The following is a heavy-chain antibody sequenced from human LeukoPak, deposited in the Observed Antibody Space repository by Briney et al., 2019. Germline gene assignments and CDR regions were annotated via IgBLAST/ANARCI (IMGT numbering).Heavy chain of an antibody. V-gene: IGHV5-51*01. J-gene: IGHJ4*02. CDR3: ARLKDNWVAEEYYFDY. Sequence: GESLKISCKGSGYSFTSYWIGWVRQMPGKGLEWMGIIYPGDSDTRYSPSFQGQVTISADKSISTAYLQWSSLKASDTAMYYCARLKDNWVAEEYYFDYWGQGTLVTVSS. CDR1: GYSFTSYW. CDR2: IYPGDSDT. D-gene: IGHD1-20*01.